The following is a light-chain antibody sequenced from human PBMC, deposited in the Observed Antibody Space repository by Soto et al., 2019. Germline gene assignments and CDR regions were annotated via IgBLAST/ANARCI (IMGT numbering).Light chain of an antibody. CDR1: QSISSY. V-gene: IGKV1-39*01. Sequence: DIQMTQSPSSLSASVGDRVTITCRASQSISSYLNWYQQKPGKAPKLLIYAASSLQSGVPSRFRGSGSGTDFTLTITSLQPEDFATYDCQQSYSTPPYTFGQGTKLAIK. J-gene: IGKJ2*01. CDR2: AAS. CDR3: QQSYSTPPYT.